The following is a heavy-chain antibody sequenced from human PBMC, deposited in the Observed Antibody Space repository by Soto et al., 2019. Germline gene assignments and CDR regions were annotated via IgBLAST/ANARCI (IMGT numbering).Heavy chain of an antibody. CDR2: IHSDVTT. CDR1: GFSVSSNS. CDR3: ARELSGSWYNWFDP. V-gene: IGHV3-53*01. Sequence: GESLKISCAASGFSVSSNSMSWVRQAPGKGLEWVSVIHSDVTTYYADSVKGRFIISRDNSKDTLYLQMNRLRAEDTAVYYCARELSGSWYNWFDPWGQGTLVTVSS. J-gene: IGHJ5*02. D-gene: IGHD5-12*01.